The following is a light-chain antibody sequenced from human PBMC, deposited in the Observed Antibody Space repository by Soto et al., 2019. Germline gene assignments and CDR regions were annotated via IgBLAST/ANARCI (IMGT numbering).Light chain of an antibody. CDR3: ATWDISLSVVV. V-gene: IGLV1-51*01. Sequence: QSVLTQPPSVSAAPGQKVTISCSGSDSNIGYSYVSWYQHLPGTAPKLLVYDNDKRPSGIPDRFSGSKSGTSASLGIIGLQTGDEGDYYCATWDISLSVVVFGGGTKVTV. CDR2: DND. CDR1: DSNIGYSY. J-gene: IGLJ2*01.